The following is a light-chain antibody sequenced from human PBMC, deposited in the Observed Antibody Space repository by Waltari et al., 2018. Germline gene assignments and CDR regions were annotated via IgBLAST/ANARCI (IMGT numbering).Light chain of an antibody. CDR1: QGISNY. J-gene: IGKJ4*01. CDR3: QRYNSAPLT. Sequence: DIQMTQSPSSLSASVGDRVIITCRASQGISNYLAWYQQKPGKIPKLLIYGATTLQSGAPSRFSGSGSGTDITLTISSLQPEDVATFFCQRYNSAPLTFGGGTKVEI. V-gene: IGKV1-27*01. CDR2: GAT.